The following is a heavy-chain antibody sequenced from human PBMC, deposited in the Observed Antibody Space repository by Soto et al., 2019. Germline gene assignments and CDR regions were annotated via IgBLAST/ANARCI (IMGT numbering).Heavy chain of an antibody. J-gene: IGHJ6*02. CDR1: GAPFNGYY. CDR3: ARGKRGSSWYRGEEKYYYYGMDV. CDR2: IHHSGIT. Sequence: PSETLSLTCAVYGAPFNGYYWSWIRQPPGKGLEWIGEIHHSGITNYNPSLKSRVTFSIDTSKRHFSLKVRSVTAADTAVYYCARGKRGSSWYRGEEKYYYYGMDVWGQGTPVTVSS. V-gene: IGHV4-34*01. D-gene: IGHD6-13*01.